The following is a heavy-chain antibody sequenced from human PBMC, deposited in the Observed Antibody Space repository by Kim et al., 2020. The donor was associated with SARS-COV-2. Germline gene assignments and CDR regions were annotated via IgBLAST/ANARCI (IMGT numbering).Heavy chain of an antibody. CDR3: ARGRGGWLDP. D-gene: IGHD6-25*01. CDR2: INGDGTVM. J-gene: IGHJ5*02. V-gene: IGHV3-74*01. CDR1: GFNFRDHW. Sequence: GGSLRLSCAASGFNFRDHWMHWVRQAPGKGLVCVSYINGDGTVMNYADSVKGRFTISRDNAKNTLYLQMNSLRAEDTAMYYCARGRGGWLDPWGQGSLVT.